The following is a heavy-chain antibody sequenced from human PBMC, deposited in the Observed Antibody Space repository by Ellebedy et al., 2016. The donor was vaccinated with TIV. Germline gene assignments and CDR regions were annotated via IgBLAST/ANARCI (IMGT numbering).Heavy chain of an antibody. V-gene: IGHV3-74*01. CDR1: GFTFSSYW. CDR2: INSDGSAT. J-gene: IGHJ6*02. Sequence: PGGSLRLSCAASGFTFSSYWMHWVRQAPGKGLVWVSRINSDGSATAYADSVKGRFTISRDNAKNTLFLQMNSLRVEDTAVYYCARGQPFSTSWPFYYFGLDVWGQGTSVTVSS. D-gene: IGHD6-13*01. CDR3: ARGQPFSTSWPFYYFGLDV.